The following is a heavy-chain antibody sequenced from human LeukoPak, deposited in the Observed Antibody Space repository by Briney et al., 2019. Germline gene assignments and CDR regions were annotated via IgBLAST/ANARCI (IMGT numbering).Heavy chain of an antibody. V-gene: IGHV3-21*01. D-gene: IGHD3-9*01. Sequence: PGGSLRLPCAASGFTFSSYSMNWVRQAPGKGLEWVSSISSSSSYIYYADSVKGRFTISRDNAKNSLYLQMNSLRAEDTAVYYCARDAAYDILTGIDYWGQGTLVTVSS. CDR2: ISSSSSYI. CDR1: GFTFSSYS. J-gene: IGHJ4*02. CDR3: ARDAAYDILTGIDY.